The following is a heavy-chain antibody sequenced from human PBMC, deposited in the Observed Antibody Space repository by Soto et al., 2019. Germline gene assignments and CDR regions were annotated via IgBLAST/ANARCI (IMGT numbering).Heavy chain of an antibody. D-gene: IGHD3-22*01. J-gene: IGHJ6*02. Sequence: EVQLVESGGVVVQPGGSLRLSCAASGFTFDDYTMHWVRQAPGKGLEGASLISWDGGSTYYADSVKGRFTISRDNSKNSLYLQMNSLRTEDTALYYCAKDMVSSGYYYYYYGMDVWGQGTTVTVSS. V-gene: IGHV3-43*01. CDR2: ISWDGGST. CDR3: AKDMVSSGYYYYYYGMDV. CDR1: GFTFDDYT.